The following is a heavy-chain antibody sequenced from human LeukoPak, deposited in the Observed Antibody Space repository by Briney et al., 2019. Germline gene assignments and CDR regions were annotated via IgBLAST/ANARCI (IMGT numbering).Heavy chain of an antibody. D-gene: IGHD3-10*01. CDR2: IYYSGST. V-gene: IGHV4-39*07. J-gene: IGHJ3*02. CDR1: GGSISSSSYY. Sequence: PSETLSLTCTVSGGSISSSSYYWGWIRQPPGKGLEWIGYIYYSGSTYYNPSLKSRVTISVDTSKNQFSLKPSSVTAADTAAYYCARATGGDRLLWFGESYAFDIWGQGTMVTVSS. CDR3: ARATGGDRLLWFGESYAFDI.